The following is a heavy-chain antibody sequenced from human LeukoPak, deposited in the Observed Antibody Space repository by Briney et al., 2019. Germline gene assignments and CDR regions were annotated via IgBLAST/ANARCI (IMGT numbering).Heavy chain of an antibody. CDR1: GFTFSSYW. D-gene: IGHD6-19*01. CDR2: ITSDGSST. CDR3: TRVTLGSGSHGSEYFQH. V-gene: IGHV3-74*01. Sequence: GGSLRLSCVASGFTFSSYWMHWVRQAPGKGLVWVSRITSDGSSTIYADSVKGRFTISRDNAKNSLYLQMNSLRAEDTAVYYCTRVTLGSGSHGSEYFQHWGLGTLVTVSS. J-gene: IGHJ1*01.